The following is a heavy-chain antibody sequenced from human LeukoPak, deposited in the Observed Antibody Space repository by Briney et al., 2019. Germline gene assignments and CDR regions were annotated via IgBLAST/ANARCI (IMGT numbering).Heavy chain of an antibody. CDR3: AGDSLSHTIFGVVNQYYFDY. J-gene: IGHJ4*02. Sequence: PGGSLRLSCAASGFTFSSYGMHWVRQAPGKGLEWVAVISYDGSNKYYADPVKGRFTISRDNAKNSLYLQMNSLRAEDTAVYYCAGDSLSHTIFGVVNQYYFDYWGQGTLVTVSS. CDR1: GFTFSSYG. V-gene: IGHV3-30*03. CDR2: ISYDGSNK. D-gene: IGHD3-3*01.